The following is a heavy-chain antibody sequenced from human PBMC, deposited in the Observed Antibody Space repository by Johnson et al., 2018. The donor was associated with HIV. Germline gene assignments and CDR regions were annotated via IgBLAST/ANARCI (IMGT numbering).Heavy chain of an antibody. CDR2: ISYDGSNK. D-gene: IGHD4-23*01. J-gene: IGHJ3*02. CDR1: GFTFSSYG. V-gene: IGHV3-30*03. Sequence: VQLVESGGGVVQPGRSLRLSCAASGFTFSSYGMHWVRQAPGKGLEWVAVISYDGSNKYYADSVKGRFTISRDNSKNTLYLQMESLRADDTALYYCARDKDYGGNHDAFDIWGQGTMVTVSS. CDR3: ARDKDYGGNHDAFDI.